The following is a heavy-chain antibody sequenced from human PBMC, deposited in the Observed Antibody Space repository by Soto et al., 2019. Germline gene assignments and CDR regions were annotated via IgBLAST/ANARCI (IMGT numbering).Heavy chain of an antibody. V-gene: IGHV1-2*02. CDR1: GYTFTGYY. CDR2: INPNSGGT. CDR3: ARSSVVVVAATPGLGGMDV. Sequence: GASVKVSCKASGYTFTGYYMHWVRQAPGQGLEWMGWINPNSGGTNYAQKFQGRVTMTRDTSISTAYMELSRLRSDDTAVYYCARSSVVVVAATPGLGGMDVWGQGTTVTVSS. D-gene: IGHD2-15*01. J-gene: IGHJ6*02.